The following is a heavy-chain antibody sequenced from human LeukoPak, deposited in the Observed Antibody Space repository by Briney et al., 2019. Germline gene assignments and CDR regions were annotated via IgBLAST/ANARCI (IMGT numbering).Heavy chain of an antibody. CDR2: ISYDGSNK. Sequence: GGSLRLSCAASGFTFSSYGIHWVRQAPGKGLEWVAVISYDGSNKYYADSVKGRFTISRDNSKNTLYLQMNSLRAEDTAVYYCARTYCSSTSCPIDYYYYGMDVWGQGTTVTVSS. V-gene: IGHV3-30*03. CDR3: ARTYCSSTSCPIDYYYYGMDV. J-gene: IGHJ6*02. D-gene: IGHD2-2*01. CDR1: GFTFSSYG.